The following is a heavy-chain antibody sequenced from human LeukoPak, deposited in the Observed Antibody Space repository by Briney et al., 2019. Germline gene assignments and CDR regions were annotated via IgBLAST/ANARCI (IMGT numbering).Heavy chain of an antibody. CDR2: ISSSSSTI. Sequence: PGGSLRLSCAASGFIFTSYSMNWVRQAPGKGLEWVSYISSSSSTIYYADSVKGRLTISRDNAKNSLYLQMNSLRAEDTAVYYCARQRAGFTVTTSDYWGQGTLVTVSS. CDR1: GFIFTSYS. D-gene: IGHD4-17*01. CDR3: ARQRAGFTVTTSDY. V-gene: IGHV3-48*01. J-gene: IGHJ4*02.